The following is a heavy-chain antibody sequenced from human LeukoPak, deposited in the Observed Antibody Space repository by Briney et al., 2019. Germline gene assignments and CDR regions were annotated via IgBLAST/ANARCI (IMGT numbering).Heavy chain of an antibody. V-gene: IGHV4-39*01. CDR2: IYYSGST. CDR1: GGSISSSSYY. CDR3: ARHEVRGVIIRPRRPSFDY. J-gene: IGHJ4*02. Sequence: TSETLSLTCTVSGGSISSSSYYWGWIRQPPGKGLEWIGSIYYSGSTYYNPSLKSRVTISVDTSKNQFSLKLSSVTVADTAVYYCARHEVRGVIIRPRRPSFDYWGQGTLVTVSP. D-gene: IGHD3-10*01.